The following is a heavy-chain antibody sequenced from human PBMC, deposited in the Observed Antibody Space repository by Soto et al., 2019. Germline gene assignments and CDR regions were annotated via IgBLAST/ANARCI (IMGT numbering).Heavy chain of an antibody. Sequence: QVQLQESGPGLVKPSQTLSLTCTVSGGSISSGGYYWSWIRQHPGKGLEWIGYIYYSGSTYYNPSLKSRVTISVDTSKNQFSLKLSSVTAADTAVYYCARGGYYDSSGSRNYHYYGMNVWGQGTTVTVSS. D-gene: IGHD3-22*01. J-gene: IGHJ6*02. V-gene: IGHV4-31*03. CDR2: IYYSGST. CDR1: GGSISSGGYY. CDR3: ARGGYYDSSGSRNYHYYGMNV.